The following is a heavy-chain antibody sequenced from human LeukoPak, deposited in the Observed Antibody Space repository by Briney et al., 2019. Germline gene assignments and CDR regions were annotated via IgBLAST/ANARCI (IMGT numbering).Heavy chain of an antibody. J-gene: IGHJ4*02. V-gene: IGHV3-48*01. Sequence: GGSLRLSCAASGFTFVSHGMIWVRQAPGKGLEWLSYISPGSTTISSADSVKDRFTTSRDKAKSSLFLQMNSLRAEDTAVYYCARVRGPTVTTMYFDYWGQGALVTVPS. CDR3: ARVRGPTVTTMYFDY. D-gene: IGHD4-17*01. CDR2: ISPGSTTI. CDR1: GFTFVSHG.